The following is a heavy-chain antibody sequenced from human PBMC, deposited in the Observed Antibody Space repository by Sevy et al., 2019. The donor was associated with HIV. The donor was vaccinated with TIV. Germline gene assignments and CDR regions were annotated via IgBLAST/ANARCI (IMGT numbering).Heavy chain of an antibody. CDR2: IYSVGST. CDR1: GFTVSSNY. V-gene: IGHV3-66*01. D-gene: IGHD1-7*01. Sequence: GGSLRLSCAASGFTVSSNYMSWVRQAPGKGLEWVSVIYSVGSTYYADSVKGRFTISRDNSKNTLYLQMNSLRDEDTAVYYCAREIDSLTGTSYGMDVWGQGTTVTVSS. J-gene: IGHJ6*02. CDR3: AREIDSLTGTSYGMDV.